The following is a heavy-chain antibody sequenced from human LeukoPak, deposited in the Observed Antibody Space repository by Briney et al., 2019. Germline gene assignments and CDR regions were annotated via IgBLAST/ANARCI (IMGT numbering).Heavy chain of an antibody. D-gene: IGHD2-2*03. CDR2: ISAYNGNT. CDR3: ARDQMMDIVVVPGGMDV. V-gene: IGHV1-18*01. J-gene: IGHJ6*02. Sequence: GASVRVSCKASGYTFTSYGISWVRQAPGQGLEWMGWISAYNGNTNYAQKLQGRVTMTTDTSTSTAYMELRSLRSDDTAVYYCARDQMMDIVVVPGGMDVWGQGTTVTVSS. CDR1: GYTFTSYG.